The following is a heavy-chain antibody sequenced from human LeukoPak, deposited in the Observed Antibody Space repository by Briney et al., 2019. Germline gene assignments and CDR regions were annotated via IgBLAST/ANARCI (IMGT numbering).Heavy chain of an antibody. J-gene: IGHJ6*03. CDR2: IIPIFGTA. Sequence: ASVKVSCKASGGTFSSYAISWVRQAPGQGLEWMGGIIPIFGTANYAQKFQGRVTITTDESTSTAYMELSSLRSEDTAVYYCAKGSSIAARPDSYYYYMDVWGKGTTVTVSS. V-gene: IGHV1-69*05. CDR3: AKGSSIAARPDSYYYYMDV. D-gene: IGHD6-6*01. CDR1: GGTFSSYA.